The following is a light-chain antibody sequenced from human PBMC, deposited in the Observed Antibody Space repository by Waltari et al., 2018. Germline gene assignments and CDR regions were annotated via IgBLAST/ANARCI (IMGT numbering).Light chain of an antibody. J-gene: IGKJ1*01. CDR1: QSISSW. CDR3: QQYSSYFRT. CDR2: QAF. Sequence: DIQMTQSPSTLSASVGDRVTITWRASQSISSWLAWYQQKPGKAPKLRIYQAFSSLDGVPSRFSGSGSGTEFTLTISSLQPDDFATYYCQQYSSYFRTFGQGTKVEIK. V-gene: IGKV1-5*03.